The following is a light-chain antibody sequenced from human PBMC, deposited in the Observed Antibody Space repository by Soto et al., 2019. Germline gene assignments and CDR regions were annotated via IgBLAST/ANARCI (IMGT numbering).Light chain of an antibody. CDR2: GAS. Sequence: VMTQSPSTLSVSPGERVTLSCRASQSVSSNLAWYQQKPGQAPRLLIYGASTRATGIPARFSGSGSGTQFTLTISRLEPEDFAVYYCQQYGDSRLTFGGGTKVDI. CDR1: QSVSSN. V-gene: IGKV3-15*01. J-gene: IGKJ4*01. CDR3: QQYGDSRLT.